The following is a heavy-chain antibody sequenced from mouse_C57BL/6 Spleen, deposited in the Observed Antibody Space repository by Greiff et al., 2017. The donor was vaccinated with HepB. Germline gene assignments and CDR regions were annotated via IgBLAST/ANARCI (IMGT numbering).Heavy chain of an antibody. J-gene: IGHJ3*01. CDR1: GYTFTSYW. V-gene: IGHV1-69*01. Sequence: VQLQQPGAELVMPGASVKLSCKASGYTFTSYWMHWVKQRPGQGLEWIGEIDPSDSYTNYNQKFKGKSTLTVAKSSSTAYMQLSSLTSEDSAVYYCARRSLGAWFAYWGQGTLVTVSA. CDR3: ARRSLGAWFAY. CDR2: IDPSDSYT.